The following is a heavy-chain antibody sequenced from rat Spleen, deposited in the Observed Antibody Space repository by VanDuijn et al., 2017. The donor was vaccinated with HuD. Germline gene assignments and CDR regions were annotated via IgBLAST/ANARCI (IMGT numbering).Heavy chain of an antibody. J-gene: IGHJ3*01. V-gene: IGHV5-43*01. D-gene: IGHD4-3*01. CDR2: INIDSSRT. CDR1: GFTFSSYV. Sequence: EVQLVESGGGLVQPGSSLKVSCVASGFTFSSYVMHWFRQAPENGIEWLAYINIDSSRTHYAEIVKGRFTIARDNAKNTVDMQLSTMRSENTAMYFCAREFSHSGYFDYWGQRTLVTVYS. CDR3: AREFSHSGYFDY.